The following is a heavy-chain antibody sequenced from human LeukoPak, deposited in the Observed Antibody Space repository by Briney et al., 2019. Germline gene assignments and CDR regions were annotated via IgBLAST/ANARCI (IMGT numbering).Heavy chain of an antibody. Sequence: GGSLRLSCAASGLTFSNAWMNWVRQAPGKGLEWVSVITGSGGNTYYADSVKGRFTISKDNSKNTVYLQMSSLRVDDTAVYYCAKAASSSWPSYYYGMDVWGQGTTVTVSS. V-gene: IGHV3-23*01. CDR2: ITGSGGNT. D-gene: IGHD6-13*01. CDR1: GLTFSNAW. J-gene: IGHJ6*02. CDR3: AKAASSSWPSYYYGMDV.